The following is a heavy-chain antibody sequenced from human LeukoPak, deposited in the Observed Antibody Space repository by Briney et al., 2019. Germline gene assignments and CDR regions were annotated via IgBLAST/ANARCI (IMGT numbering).Heavy chain of an antibody. CDR1: GFTFSGYP. Sequence: GGSLRLSCAASGFTFSGYPMHWVRQAPGKGLEYVSAISNNGGSTYYANSVKGRFTISRDNSKNTASLEMGSLRAEDMAVYYCARSRTAGLPWEWYYFDYWGQGTLVTVSS. CDR2: ISNNGGST. D-gene: IGHD3-3*01. J-gene: IGHJ4*02. V-gene: IGHV3-64*01. CDR3: ARSRTAGLPWEWYYFDY.